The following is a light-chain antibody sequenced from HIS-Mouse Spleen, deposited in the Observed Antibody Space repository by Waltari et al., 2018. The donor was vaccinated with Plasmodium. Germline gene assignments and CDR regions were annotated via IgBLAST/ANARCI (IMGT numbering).Light chain of an antibody. CDR1: KLGDKY. V-gene: IGLV3-1*01. Sequence: SYELTQPPSVSVSPGQTASITCPGDKLGDKYACWYQQKPGQSPVLVIYQDSKRPSGIPERFSGSNSGNTATLTISRVEAGDEADYYCQVWDSSSDHPDVFGTGTKVTVL. J-gene: IGLJ1*01. CDR3: QVWDSSSDHPDV. CDR2: QDS.